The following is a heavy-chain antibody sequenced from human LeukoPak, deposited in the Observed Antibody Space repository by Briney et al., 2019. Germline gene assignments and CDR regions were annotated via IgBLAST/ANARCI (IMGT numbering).Heavy chain of an antibody. CDR2: INPNSGGT. J-gene: IGHJ6*03. V-gene: IGHV1-2*02. D-gene: IGHD3-3*01. CDR3: ARTGDDSAEIGGYYYMDV. CDR1: GYTFTGYY. Sequence: ASVKVSCKASGYTFTGYYMHWVRQAPGQGLEWMGWINPNSGGTNYAQKFQGRVTMTRDTSISTAYMELSRLRSDDTAVYYCARTGDDSAEIGGYYYMDVWGKGTTVTVSS.